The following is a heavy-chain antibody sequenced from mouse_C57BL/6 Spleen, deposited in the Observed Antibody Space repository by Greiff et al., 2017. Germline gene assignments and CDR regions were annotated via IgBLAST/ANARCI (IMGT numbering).Heavy chain of an antibody. D-gene: IGHD1-1*02. CDR1: GYAFRSYW. J-gene: IGHJ4*01. CDR2: IYPGDGDP. CDR3: ARAGDYGSGSDAMDY. V-gene: IGHV1-80*01. Sequence: VQLQESGAELVTPGASVKISCKASGYAFRSYWLNWVKQRPVQGLEWIGQIYPGDGDPNYNGKFKGKATLTAAKSSSAAYMQLSSLTAEGCAVYDCARAGDYGSGSDAMDYWGQGTSVTVSA.